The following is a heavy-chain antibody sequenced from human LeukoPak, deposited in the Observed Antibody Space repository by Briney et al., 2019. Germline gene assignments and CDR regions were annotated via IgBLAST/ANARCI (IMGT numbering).Heavy chain of an antibody. CDR3: ARLRANSSSWYVAFDI. D-gene: IGHD6-13*01. J-gene: IGHJ3*02. Sequence: SETLSLTCTVSGGSISSYYWSWIRQPPGKGLEWIGYIYYSGSTNYNPSLKSRVTISVDTSKNQFSLKLSSVTAADTAVYYCARLRANSSSWYVAFDIWGQGTMVTVSS. CDR1: GGSISSYY. V-gene: IGHV4-59*08. CDR2: IYYSGST.